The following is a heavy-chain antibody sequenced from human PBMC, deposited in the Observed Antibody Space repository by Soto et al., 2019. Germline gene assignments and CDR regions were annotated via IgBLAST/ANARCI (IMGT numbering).Heavy chain of an antibody. CDR1: GGSISSSSYY. CDR3: ARKGGIAVAGPSY. CDR2: IYYSGST. J-gene: IGHJ4*02. D-gene: IGHD6-19*01. Sequence: SETLSLTCTVSGGSISSSSYYWGWIRQPPGKGLEWTGSIYYSGSTYYNPSLKSRVTISVDTSKNQFSLKLSSVTAADTAVYYSARKGGIAVAGPSYWGQGTLVTVSS. V-gene: IGHV4-39*01.